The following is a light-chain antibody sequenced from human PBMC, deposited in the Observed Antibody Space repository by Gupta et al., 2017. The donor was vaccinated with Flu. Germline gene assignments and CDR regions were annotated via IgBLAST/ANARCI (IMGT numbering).Light chain of an antibody. CDR1: SGSVSPTYY. V-gene: IGLV8-61*01. CDR3: VLYLGSGFWV. J-gene: IGLJ3*02. Sequence: QTVVTQEPSFSVSPGGTVPLTCGLSSGSVSPTYYPSWYQQTPGQAPRTLIYNTNSRSSGVPHRFSGTILGSKAALTITGAQAEDESDYYCVLYLGSGFWVFGGGTKVTVL. CDR2: NTN.